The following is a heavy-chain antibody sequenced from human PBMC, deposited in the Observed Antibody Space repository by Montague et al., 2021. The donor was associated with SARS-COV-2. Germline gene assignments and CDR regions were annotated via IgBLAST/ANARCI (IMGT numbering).Heavy chain of an antibody. CDR2: IKQDGSER. D-gene: IGHD3-3*01. CDR1: GFTFSSYW. CDR3: ARDRRFLEWLPTIGCFDP. Sequence: SLRLSCAASGFTFSSYWMSWVRQAPGKGLEWVANIKQDGSERYYVDSVKGRFTISRDNAKNSLYLQMNSLRAEDTAVYYCARDRRFLEWLPTIGCFDPWGQGTLVTVSS. J-gene: IGHJ5*02. V-gene: IGHV3-7*01.